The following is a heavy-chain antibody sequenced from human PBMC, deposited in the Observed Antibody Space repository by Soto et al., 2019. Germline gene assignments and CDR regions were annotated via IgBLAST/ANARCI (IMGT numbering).Heavy chain of an antibody. V-gene: IGHV3-9*01. CDR1: GFSIDDYA. J-gene: IGHJ3*02. Sequence: EVQLAESGGGLVQPGRSLRLSCAASGFSIDDYAMHWVRQAPGKGLEWVAGFIWDRAIIGYAESVRGRFTISRDNAKKSLYLEMNSLRTEDTALYYCAKEQNILTGGEPLDIWGQGTMVTVSA. D-gene: IGHD3-9*01. CDR2: FIWDRAII. CDR3: AKEQNILTGGEPLDI.